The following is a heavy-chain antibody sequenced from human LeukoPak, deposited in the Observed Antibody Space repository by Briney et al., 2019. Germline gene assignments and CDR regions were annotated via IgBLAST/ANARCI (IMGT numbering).Heavy chain of an antibody. Sequence: PGGSLRLSCAASGFTIITHEMNWVRQAPGKGVEWLSYISDSGNTIYYADSVKGRFTISRDTAKNSLYLQTNSLRAEDTAIYYSARGSGTDYWGQGTLVTVSS. D-gene: IGHD1-14*01. V-gene: IGHV3-48*03. J-gene: IGHJ4*02. CDR2: ISDSGNTI. CDR3: ARGSGTDY. CDR1: GFTIITHE.